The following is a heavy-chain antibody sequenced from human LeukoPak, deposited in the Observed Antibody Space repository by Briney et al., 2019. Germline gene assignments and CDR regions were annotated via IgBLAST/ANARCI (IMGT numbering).Heavy chain of an antibody. D-gene: IGHD3-10*01. Sequence: SETLSLTCAVYGGSFSGYYWSWIRQPPGKGLEWIGEINHSGSTNYNPSLKSRVTISVDTSKNQFSLKLSSVTAVDTAVYYCARGLIRLLWFGELSPDAFDIWGQGTMVTVSS. CDR1: GGSFSGYY. V-gene: IGHV4-34*01. J-gene: IGHJ3*02. CDR2: INHSGST. CDR3: ARGLIRLLWFGELSPDAFDI.